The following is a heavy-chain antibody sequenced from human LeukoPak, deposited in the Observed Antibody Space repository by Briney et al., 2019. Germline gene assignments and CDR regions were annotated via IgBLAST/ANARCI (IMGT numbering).Heavy chain of an antibody. CDR2: VIPIFGTA. D-gene: IGHD3-10*01. CDR1: GGTFSSYA. V-gene: IGHV1-69*05. Sequence: SAKVSCKASGGTFSSYAISWVRQAPGQGLEWMGGVIPIFGTANYAQKFQGRVTITTDESTSTAYMELSSLRSEDTAVYYCATERMVRGVHYFDYWGQGTLVTVSS. J-gene: IGHJ4*02. CDR3: ATERMVRGVHYFDY.